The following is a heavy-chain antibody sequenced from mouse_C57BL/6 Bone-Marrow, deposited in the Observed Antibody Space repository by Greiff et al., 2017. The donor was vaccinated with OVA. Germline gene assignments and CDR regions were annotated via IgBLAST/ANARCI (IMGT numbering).Heavy chain of an antibody. J-gene: IGHJ1*03. CDR2: INPNYWTT. Sequence: QLKQSGPELVKPGALVKISCKASGYSFTDYNMNWVKQSNGKSLEWIGVINPNYWTTNYNQKFKGKATLTVDQSSSTAYMQLNSLTSEDSAVYYCARNGNYPWYFDVWGTGTTVTVSS. V-gene: IGHV1-39*01. D-gene: IGHD2-1*01. CDR3: ARNGNYPWYFDV. CDR1: GYSFTDYN.